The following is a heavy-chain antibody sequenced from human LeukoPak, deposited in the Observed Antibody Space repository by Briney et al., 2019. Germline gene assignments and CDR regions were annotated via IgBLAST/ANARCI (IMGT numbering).Heavy chain of an antibody. CDR1: GYTFTSYD. CDR2: MNPNSGNT. Sequence: ASVKVSCKASGYTFTSYDINWVRQATGQGLEWMGWMNPNSGNTGYAQKFQGRVTMTRNTSISTAYMELSSLRSEDTAVYYCARGRPSSGAMVRGVPSPAFDIWGQGTMVTVSS. D-gene: IGHD3-10*01. CDR3: ARGRPSSGAMVRGVPSPAFDI. J-gene: IGHJ3*02. V-gene: IGHV1-8*01.